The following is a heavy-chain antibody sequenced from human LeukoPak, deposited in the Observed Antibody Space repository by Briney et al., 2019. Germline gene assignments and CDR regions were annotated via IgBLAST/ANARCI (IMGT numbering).Heavy chain of an antibody. V-gene: IGHV1-2*02. CDR3: ARDRRLLRIPHLDH. CDR2: INPNSGGT. CDR1: GYTFTGYY. D-gene: IGHD4-17*01. Sequence: ASVKVSCKASGYTFTGYYIHWVRQAPGQGLEWMGWINPNSGGTNYAQKFQGRVTMTKDTSISTAYMELSRLRSDDTAVYYCARDRRLLRIPHLDHWGQGTLVTVSS. J-gene: IGHJ4*02.